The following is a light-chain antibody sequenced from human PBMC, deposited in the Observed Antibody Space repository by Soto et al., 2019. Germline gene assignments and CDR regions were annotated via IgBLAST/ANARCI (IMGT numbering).Light chain of an antibody. CDR3: QQYNDWPQT. V-gene: IGKV3-15*01. CDR1: QSVSSD. CDR2: GAS. Sequence: EIVMTQSPATLSVSPGERATLSCRASQSVSSDLAWYQQRPGQAPRLLIHGASTRATGLPARFSGSGSGTEFTLTIRSLQSEDYAVYYCQQYNDWPQTFGQGTKVDIK. J-gene: IGKJ1*01.